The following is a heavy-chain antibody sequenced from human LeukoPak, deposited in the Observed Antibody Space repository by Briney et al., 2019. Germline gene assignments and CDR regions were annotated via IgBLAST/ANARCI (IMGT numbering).Heavy chain of an antibody. Sequence: GGSLRLSCAASGFTFSSYSMNWVRQAPGKGLEWVSAISGSGGSTYYADSVKGRFTISRDNSKNTLYLQMNSLRAEDTAVYYCAKDYGSSGYYYGSGTADYWGQGTLVTVSS. J-gene: IGHJ4*02. V-gene: IGHV3-23*01. CDR1: GFTFSSYS. CDR2: ISGSGGST. D-gene: IGHD3-22*01. CDR3: AKDYGSSGYYYGSGTADY.